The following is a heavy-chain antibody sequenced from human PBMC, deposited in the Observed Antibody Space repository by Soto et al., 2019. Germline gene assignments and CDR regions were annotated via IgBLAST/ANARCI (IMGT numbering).Heavy chain of an antibody. CDR1: GYSFPDFY. V-gene: IGHV1-46*01. Sequence: QVQLVQSGAEVKRPGASVKVSCKTSGYSFPDFYLHWVRQAPGQGLEWMGIINPSGGMTTYAQRLQGRVAMTRDTSTSTVYRELSSLRSEDTAVYYCARAYDSSGYFDYWGQGTLVIVSS. CDR3: ARAYDSSGYFDY. D-gene: IGHD3-22*01. CDR2: INPSGGMT. J-gene: IGHJ4*02.